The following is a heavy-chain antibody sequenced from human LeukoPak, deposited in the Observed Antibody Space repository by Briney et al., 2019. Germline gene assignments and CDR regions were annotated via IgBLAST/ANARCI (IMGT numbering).Heavy chain of an antibody. D-gene: IGHD2-2*01. J-gene: IGHJ4*02. CDR2: ISAYNVNT. CDR1: GYRFTSYG. CDR3: ARGLRDFPAFDS. Sequence: ASAKVSCKASGYRFTSYGISWVRQAPGQGLEWMGWISAYNVNTNNAQKLQGRVTMTTDTSTSTAYMELRSLRPDDTAVYYCARGLRDFPAFDSWGQGTLVTVSS. V-gene: IGHV1-18*01.